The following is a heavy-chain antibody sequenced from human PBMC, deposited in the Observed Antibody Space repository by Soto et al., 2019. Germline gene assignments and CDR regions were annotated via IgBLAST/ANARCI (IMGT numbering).Heavy chain of an antibody. V-gene: IGHV4-39*01. CDR1: GGSISSSSYY. CDR2: IYYSVST. J-gene: IGHJ4*02. D-gene: IGHD6-6*01. CDR3: ARLYGSSLFDY. Sequence: QLQLQESGPGLVKPSETLSLTCTVSGGSISSSSYYWVWIRQPPGKGLEWIGTIYYSVSTYYNPSLQSRVTISVDKSKNQFSLKLSSVTAEGTAVYYCARLYGSSLFDYWGQGTLVTVSS.